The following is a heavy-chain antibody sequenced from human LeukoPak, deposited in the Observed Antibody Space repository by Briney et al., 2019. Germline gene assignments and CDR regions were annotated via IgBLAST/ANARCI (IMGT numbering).Heavy chain of an antibody. CDR2: IRGSGGST. D-gene: IGHD1-26*01. CDR3: AKGRSSGSYGDYYMDV. Sequence: GGSLRLSCAASGFSFSSYAMSWVRQAPGKGLEWVSSIRGSGGSTYYADSVKGRFTISRDNSKNTLYLQMNSLRAEDTALYYCAKGRSSGSYGDYYMDVWGKGTTVTVSS. CDR1: GFSFSSYA. V-gene: IGHV3-23*01. J-gene: IGHJ6*03.